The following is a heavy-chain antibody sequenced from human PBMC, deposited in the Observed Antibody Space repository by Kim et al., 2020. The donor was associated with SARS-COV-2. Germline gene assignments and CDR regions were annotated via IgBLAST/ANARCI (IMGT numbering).Heavy chain of an antibody. CDR1: GGSISSSSYY. J-gene: IGHJ6*02. CDR3: ASVDTAYYYYGMDV. Sequence: SETLSLTCTVSGGSISSSSYYWGWIRQPPGKGLEWIGSIYYSGSTYYNPSLKSRVTISVDTSKNQFSLKLSSVTAADTAVYYCASVDTAYYYYGMDVWGQGTTVTVSS. CDR2: IYYSGST. V-gene: IGHV4-39*01. D-gene: IGHD5-18*01.